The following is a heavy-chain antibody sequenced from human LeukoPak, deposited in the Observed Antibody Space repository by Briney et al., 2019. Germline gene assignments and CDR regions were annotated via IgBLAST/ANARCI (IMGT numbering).Heavy chain of an antibody. J-gene: IGHJ4*02. V-gene: IGHV4-38-2*02. Sequence: SETLSLTCTVSGYSISSGYYWSWIRQPPGKGLEWIGSIYHSGSTYYNPSLKSRVTISVDTSKNQFSLKPSSVAAADTAVYYCARDRLLPDFWSGYYVDYWGQGTLVTVSS. CDR1: GYSISSGYY. CDR2: IYHSGST. D-gene: IGHD3-3*01. CDR3: ARDRLLPDFWSGYYVDY.